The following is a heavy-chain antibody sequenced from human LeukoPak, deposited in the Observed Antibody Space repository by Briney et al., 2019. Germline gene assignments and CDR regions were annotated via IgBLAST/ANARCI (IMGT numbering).Heavy chain of an antibody. J-gene: IGHJ4*02. D-gene: IGHD3-10*01. CDR2: ISAYNGNT. CDR1: GYTFTSYG. V-gene: IGHV1-18*01. CDR3: ATSYGSGIREVFDY. Sequence: GASVKVSCKASGYTFTSYGISWVRQAPGQGLEWMGWISAYNGNTNYAQKLQGRVTMTADTSTSTAYMELRSLRSDDTAVYYCATSYGSGIREVFDYWGQGTLVTVSS.